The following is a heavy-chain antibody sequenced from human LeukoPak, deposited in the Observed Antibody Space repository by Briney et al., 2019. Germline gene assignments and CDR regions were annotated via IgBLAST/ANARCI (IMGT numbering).Heavy chain of an antibody. Sequence: GGSLRLSCAASGFTVSSNYKSWVRQAPGKGLEWVSVIYSGGSTYYADSVKGRFTTSRDNSKNTLYLQMNSLRAEDTAVYYCARAVRELGLAFDIWGQGTMVTVSS. CDR2: IYSGGST. J-gene: IGHJ3*02. V-gene: IGHV3-53*01. D-gene: IGHD1-26*01. CDR3: ARAVRELGLAFDI. CDR1: GFTVSSNY.